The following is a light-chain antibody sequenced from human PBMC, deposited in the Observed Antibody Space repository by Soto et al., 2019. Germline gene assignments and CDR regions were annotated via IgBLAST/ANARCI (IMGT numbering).Light chain of an antibody. V-gene: IGLV2-18*02. CDR3: SSHTSSSTYV. CDR2: EVR. J-gene: IGLJ1*01. Sequence: QSALTQPPSVSGSPGQSVTISCTGTSSDVGGYHRVSWYQQPPGTAPKLIIYEVRRRPSGVPDRFSGSKSGNTASLTISGLQAEDEADYFCSSHTSSSTYVFGTGTKVTVL. CDR1: SSDVGGYHR.